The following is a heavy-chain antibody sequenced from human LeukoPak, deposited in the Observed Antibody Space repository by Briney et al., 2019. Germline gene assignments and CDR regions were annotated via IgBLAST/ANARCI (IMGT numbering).Heavy chain of an antibody. Sequence: ASVKVSCKASGYTFTSYDINWVRQAPGQGLEWMGWMNPNSGNTGYAQKFQGRVTMTRNTSISTAYMELSSLRSEDTAVYYCARGRSSTIHYYFDYWGQGTLVTVSS. J-gene: IGHJ4*02. CDR3: ARGRSSTIHYYFDY. V-gene: IGHV1-8*01. CDR2: MNPNSGNT. D-gene: IGHD2-2*01. CDR1: GYTFTSYD.